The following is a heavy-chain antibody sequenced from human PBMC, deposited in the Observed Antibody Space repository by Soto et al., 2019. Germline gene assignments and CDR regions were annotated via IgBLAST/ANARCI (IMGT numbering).Heavy chain of an antibody. CDR1: GFTFSSYA. V-gene: IGHV3-23*01. CDR2: ISGSGGST. Sequence: HPGGSLRLSCAASGFTFSSYAMSWVRQAPGKGLEWVSAISGSGGSTYYADSVKGRFTISRDNSKNTLYLQMNSLRAEDTAVYYCAKDSPSQTYYYDSSGISIWGQGTMVTVSS. D-gene: IGHD3-22*01. CDR3: AKDSPSQTYYYDSSGISI. J-gene: IGHJ3*02.